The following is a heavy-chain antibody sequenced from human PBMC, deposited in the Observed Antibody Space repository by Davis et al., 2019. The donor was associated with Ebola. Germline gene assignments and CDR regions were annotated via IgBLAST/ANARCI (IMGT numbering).Heavy chain of an antibody. V-gene: IGHV3-74*01. CDR3: ARGDTVIVGQDWYFDL. CDR2: INMDGSFT. D-gene: IGHD3-22*01. CDR1: GLTFSSYW. Sequence: HTGGSLRLSCAASGLTFSSYWMYWLRQAPGKGLMWVSRINMDGSFTSYAESVKGRCTISRDNAKNTLYLQMKSLRAEDTAVYYCARGDTVIVGQDWYFDLWGRGTLVTVSS. J-gene: IGHJ2*01.